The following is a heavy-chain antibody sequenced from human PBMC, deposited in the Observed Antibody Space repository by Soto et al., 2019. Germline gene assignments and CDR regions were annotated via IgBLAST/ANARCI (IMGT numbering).Heavy chain of an antibody. CDR2: ISAYNGNT. CDR1: GYTFTSYG. J-gene: IGHJ6*03. Sequence: ASVKVSCKASGYTFTSYGISWVRQAPGQGLEWMGWISAYNGNTNYAQKLQGRVTMTIDTSTSTAYMELRSLRSDDTAVYYCARETIDRYYYYYYMDVWGKGTTVTVSS. V-gene: IGHV1-18*01. D-gene: IGHD1-26*01. CDR3: ARETIDRYYYYYYMDV.